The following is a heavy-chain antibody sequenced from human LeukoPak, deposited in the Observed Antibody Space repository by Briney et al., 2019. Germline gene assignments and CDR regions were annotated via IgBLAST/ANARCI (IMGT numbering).Heavy chain of an antibody. D-gene: IGHD4-11*01. V-gene: IGHV3-30*04. Sequence: GGSLRLSCAASGFTFSSYAMHWVRQAPGKGLEWVAVISYDGSNKYYADSVKGRFTISRDNSENTLYLQMNSLRAEDTAVYYCARDRDYSNYAGFDYWGQGTLVTVSS. CDR3: ARDRDYSNYAGFDY. CDR1: GFTFSSYA. CDR2: ISYDGSNK. J-gene: IGHJ4*02.